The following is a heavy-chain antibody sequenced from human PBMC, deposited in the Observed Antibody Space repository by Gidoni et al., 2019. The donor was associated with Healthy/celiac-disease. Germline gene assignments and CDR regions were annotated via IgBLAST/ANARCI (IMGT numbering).Heavy chain of an antibody. CDR3: ARVLGYCSGGSCSSDSYYYYGMDV. J-gene: IGHJ6*02. V-gene: IGHV5-10-1*03. D-gene: IGHD2-15*01. CDR2: IDPSDSYT. Sequence: EVQLVQSGAEVKKPGESLRISCKGSGYSFTSYWISWVSQMPGKGLEWMGRIDPSDSYTNYSPSFQGHVTISADKSISTAYLQWSSLKASDTAMYYCARVLGYCSGGSCSSDSYYYYGMDVWGQGTTVTVSS. CDR1: GYSFTSYW.